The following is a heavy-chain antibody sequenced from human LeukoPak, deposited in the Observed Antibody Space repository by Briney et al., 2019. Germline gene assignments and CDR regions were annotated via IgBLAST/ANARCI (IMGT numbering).Heavy chain of an antibody. V-gene: IGHV4-4*07. CDR3: AVISGSYGMDV. Sequence: PSETLSLTCTVSGGSISSYYWSWIRQPAGKGLEWIGRIYTSGSTNYNPSLQSRVTMSVDTSKNQFSLKLSSVTVADTAVYYCAVISGSYGMDVWGQGTTVTVSS. D-gene: IGHD3-16*02. CDR2: IYTSGST. J-gene: IGHJ6*02. CDR1: GGSISSYY.